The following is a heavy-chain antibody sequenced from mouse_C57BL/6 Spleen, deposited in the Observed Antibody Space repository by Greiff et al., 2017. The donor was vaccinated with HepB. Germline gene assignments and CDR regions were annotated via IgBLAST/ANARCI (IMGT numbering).Heavy chain of an antibody. CDR3: ARYYYGSGGYYFDY. CDR1: GYTFTDHT. D-gene: IGHD1-1*01. V-gene: IGHV1-78*01. Sequence: VKLMESDAELVKPGASVKISCKVSGYTFTDHTIHWMKQRPEQGLEWIGYIYPRDGSTKYNEKFKGKATLTADKSSSTAYMQLNSLTSEDSAVYFCARYYYGSGGYYFDYWGQGTTLTVSS. J-gene: IGHJ2*01. CDR2: IYPRDGST.